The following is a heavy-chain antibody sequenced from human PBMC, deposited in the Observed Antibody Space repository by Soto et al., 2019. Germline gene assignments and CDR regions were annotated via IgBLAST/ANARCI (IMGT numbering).Heavy chain of an antibody. D-gene: IGHD3-10*01. CDR2: VNPILRMS. Sequence: QVQLVQSGAEVKRPGSSVKVSCKASGDTFTFYSINWVRQAPGLGLEWMGRVNPILRMSNYAQRVQGRVTMTADKSMSTAYMELSSLRSEDTAIYYCASSYGSGYRAFDFWGQGALVTVSS. J-gene: IGHJ4*02. V-gene: IGHV1-69*02. CDR1: GDTFTFYS. CDR3: ASSYGSGYRAFDF.